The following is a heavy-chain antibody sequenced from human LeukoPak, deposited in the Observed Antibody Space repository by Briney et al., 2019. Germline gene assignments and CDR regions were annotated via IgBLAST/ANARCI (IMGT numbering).Heavy chain of an antibody. CDR2: ISGSGGTA. J-gene: IGHJ4*02. CDR3: ARVQVATIDY. V-gene: IGHV3-23*01. Sequence: GGSLRLSCAASGFTFSIYAMSWVRQAPGKGLEWVSAISGSGGTAYYADSVKGRFTISRDNSKNTLYLQMNSLRAEDTAVYYCARVQVATIDYWGQGTLVTVSS. CDR1: GFTFSIYA. D-gene: IGHD5-24*01.